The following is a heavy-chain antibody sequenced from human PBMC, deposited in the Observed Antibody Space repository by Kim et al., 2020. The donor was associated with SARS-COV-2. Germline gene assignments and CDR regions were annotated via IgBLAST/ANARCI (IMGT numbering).Heavy chain of an antibody. CDR3: ARVVRTWIQLSGGMDV. Sequence: SETLSLTCTVSGGSISSSSYYWGWIRQPPGKGLEWIGSIYYSGSTYYNPSLKSRVTISVDTSKNQFSLKLSSVTAADTAVYYCARVVRTWIQLSGGMDV. CDR1: GGSISSSSYY. CDR2: IYYSGST. J-gene: IGHJ6*01. V-gene: IGHV4-39*07. D-gene: IGHD5-18*01.